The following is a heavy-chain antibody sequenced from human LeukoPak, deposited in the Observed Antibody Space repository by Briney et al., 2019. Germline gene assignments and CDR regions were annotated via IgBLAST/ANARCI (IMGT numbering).Heavy chain of an antibody. CDR1: GYIFTGYY. CDR3: ATGYCSGGSCYSLDY. Sequence: ASVKVSCKASGYIFTGYYMHWVRQAPGQGLEWMGWINPNSGDTNYAQKFQGRVTMTRDTSISTAYMELSRLRSDDTAVYYCATGYCSGGSCYSLDYWGQGTLVTVSS. CDR2: INPNSGDT. V-gene: IGHV1-2*02. D-gene: IGHD2-15*01. J-gene: IGHJ4*02.